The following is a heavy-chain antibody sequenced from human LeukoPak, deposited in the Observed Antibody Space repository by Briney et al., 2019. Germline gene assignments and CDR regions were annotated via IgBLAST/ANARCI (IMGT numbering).Heavy chain of an antibody. CDR2: IYPGDSDT. CDR3: ARLVGSSSSPYDY. Sequence: GESLRISCKGSGYSFTSYWIGWVRQMPGKGLEWMGIIYPGDSDTRYSPSFQGQVTISADKSISTAYLQWSGLKASDTAMYYCARLVGSSSSPYDYWGQGTLVTVSS. V-gene: IGHV5-51*01. CDR1: GYSFTSYW. D-gene: IGHD6-6*01. J-gene: IGHJ4*02.